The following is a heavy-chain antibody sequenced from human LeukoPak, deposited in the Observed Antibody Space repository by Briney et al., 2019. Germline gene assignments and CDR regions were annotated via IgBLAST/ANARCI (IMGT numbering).Heavy chain of an antibody. V-gene: IGHV4-31*03. D-gene: IGHD4-17*01. CDR2: IYYSGST. CDR3: ARGSDYGDPYYFDY. CDR1: GGSISSGGYY. Sequence: SQTLSLTCTVSGGSISSGGYYWSWIRQHPGKGLEWIGYIYYSGSTYYNPSLKSRVTISVDTSKNQFSLKLSSVIAADTAVYYCARGSDYGDPYYFDYWGQGTLVTVSS. J-gene: IGHJ4*02.